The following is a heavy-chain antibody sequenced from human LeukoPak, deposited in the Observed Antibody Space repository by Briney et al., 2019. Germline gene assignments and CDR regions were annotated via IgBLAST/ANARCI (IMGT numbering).Heavy chain of an antibody. D-gene: IGHD5-18*01. V-gene: IGHV4-59*01. CDR3: ARDGDSYGYAY. Sequence: SETLSLTCTVSGGSISSYYWSWIRQPPGKGLEWIGYIYYSGSTNYNPSLKSRVTMSLDTSKNQFSLKLSSVTAADTAVYYCARDGDSYGYAYWGQGTLVTVSS. CDR1: GGSISSYY. J-gene: IGHJ4*02. CDR2: IYYSGST.